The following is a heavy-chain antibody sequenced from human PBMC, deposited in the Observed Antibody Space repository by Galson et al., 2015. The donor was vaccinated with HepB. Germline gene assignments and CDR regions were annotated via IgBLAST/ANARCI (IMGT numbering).Heavy chain of an antibody. CDR1: GYTFASYW. Sequence: QSGAEVKKPGESLKISCKASGYTFASYWIAWVRQMPGKGLEWMGIIYPGDSDTRYSPSFQGQVTISADKSISTAYMQWSRLKASDTAMYYCARVGITWRNWFDFWGQGTLVTVSS. CDR2: IYPGDSDT. D-gene: IGHD1-26*01. V-gene: IGHV5-51*01. CDR3: ARVGITWRNWFDF. J-gene: IGHJ5*01.